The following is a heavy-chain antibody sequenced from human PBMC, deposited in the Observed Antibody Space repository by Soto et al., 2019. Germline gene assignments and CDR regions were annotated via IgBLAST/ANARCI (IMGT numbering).Heavy chain of an antibody. J-gene: IGHJ5*02. D-gene: IGHD1-20*01. CDR3: ARDTYNWNNHWFDP. CDR2: IWYDGSNK. V-gene: IGHV3-33*01. CDR1: GFTFSSYG. Sequence: QVQLVESGGGVVQPGRSLRLSCAASGFTFSSYGMHWVRQAPGKGLEWVAVIWYDGSNKYYADSVKGRFTISRDNSKNPLYLQMNSLRAEGTAVYYWARDTYNWNNHWFDPWGQGTLVTVSS.